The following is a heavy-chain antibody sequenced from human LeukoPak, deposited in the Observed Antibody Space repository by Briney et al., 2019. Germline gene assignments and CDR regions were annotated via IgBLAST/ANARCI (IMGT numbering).Heavy chain of an antibody. D-gene: IGHD3-10*01. J-gene: IGHJ4*02. Sequence: SETLSLTRTVSGGSISSYYWSWIRQPPGKGLEWIGYIYYSGSTNYNPSLKSRVTISVDTSKNQFSLKLSSVTAADTAVYYCARVLRLNYYGSGSLDYWGQGTLVTVSS. CDR3: ARVLRLNYYGSGSLDY. CDR1: GGSISSYY. V-gene: IGHV4-59*12. CDR2: IYYSGST.